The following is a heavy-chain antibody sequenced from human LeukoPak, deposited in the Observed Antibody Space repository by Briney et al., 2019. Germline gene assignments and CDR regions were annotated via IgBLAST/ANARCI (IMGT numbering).Heavy chain of an antibody. CDR3: ARVAVDGMDV. V-gene: IGHV4-59*01. CDR2: IYYSGST. J-gene: IGHJ6*02. Sequence: MTSETLSLTCTVSGGSISSYYWSWIRQPPGKGLEWIGYIYYSGSTNYNPSLKSRVTISVDTSKNQFSLKLSSVTAADTAVYYCARVAVDGMDVWGQGTTVTVSS. CDR1: GGSISSYY.